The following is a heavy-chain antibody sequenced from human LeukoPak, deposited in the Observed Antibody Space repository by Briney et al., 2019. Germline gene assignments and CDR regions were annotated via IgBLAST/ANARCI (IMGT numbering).Heavy chain of an antibody. CDR1: GFTFSTYA. V-gene: IGHV3-30-3*02. D-gene: IGHD1-26*01. CDR2: LSYDGSNK. J-gene: IGHJ4*02. CDR3: GSSGSYIFDY. Sequence: GGSLRLSCAASGFTFSTYAMHWVRQAPGKGLEWVAVLSYDGSNKYYADSVKGRFTISRDNSKNTLYLQMNGLRAEDTAVYYCGSSGSYIFDYWGQGTLVTVSS.